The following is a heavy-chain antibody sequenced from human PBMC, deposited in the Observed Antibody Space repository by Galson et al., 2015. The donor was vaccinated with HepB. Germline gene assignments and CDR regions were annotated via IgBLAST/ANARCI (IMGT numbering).Heavy chain of an antibody. CDR1: GYSFTTYW. CDR2: IYPGDSDT. J-gene: IGHJ4*02. D-gene: IGHD5-18*01. Sequence: QSGAEVKKPGESLRISCQGSGYSFTTYWIGWVRQMPGKGLECMGIIYPGDSDTRYNPSFQGQVTISADKSISTAYLQWSSLKASDTAIYYCARQRGKYSYGLRDFDYWGQGTPVTVSS. CDR3: ARQRGKYSYGLRDFDY. V-gene: IGHV5-51*01.